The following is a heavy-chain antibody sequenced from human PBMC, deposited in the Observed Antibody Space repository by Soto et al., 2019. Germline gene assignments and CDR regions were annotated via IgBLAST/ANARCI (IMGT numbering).Heavy chain of an antibody. J-gene: IGHJ4*02. CDR2: IYYRGNT. CDR1: GGSIGTYY. CDR3: ARHPGYYDVLTGYTTYYFDY. Sequence: QVQLQESGPGLVKPSETLSLTCTVSGGSIGTYYWSWIRQPPGKGLEWIGYIYYRGNTDYNPSLKSRVTISLATHKTQFSLKLSSVTAADTAVYYCARHPGYYDVLTGYTTYYFDYWGQGVLVTVSS. D-gene: IGHD3-9*01. V-gene: IGHV4-59*08.